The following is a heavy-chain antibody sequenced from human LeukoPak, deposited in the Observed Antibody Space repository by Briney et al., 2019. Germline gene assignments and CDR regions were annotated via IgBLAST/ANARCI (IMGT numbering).Heavy chain of an antibody. V-gene: IGHV5-51*01. CDR1: GYSFTSYW. CDR3: SKQPGSHAGLFGL. J-gene: IGHJ5*02. Sequence: KPGESLKISCKGSGYSFTSYWIGWVRQMPGKGLEWMGIIYPGDSDTRYSPSFQGQVTISADKSISTAYLQWSSLKASDTPRYYCSKQPGSHAGLFGLWGQGTLVTVSS. CDR2: IYPGDSDT. D-gene: IGHD1-14*01.